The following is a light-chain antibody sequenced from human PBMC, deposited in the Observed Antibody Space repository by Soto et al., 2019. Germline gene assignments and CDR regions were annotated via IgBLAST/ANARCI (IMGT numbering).Light chain of an antibody. J-gene: IGKJ2*01. CDR2: AAS. Sequence: DIHMTQSPSSLSAPVGDRVIIACRASQNIGSFLNWYQQKPGRAPRLLIFAASTLQSGVPSRFIGSGSGTNFTLTLSSLQPEDVATYYCQESHTSPYNFGQGTKFEIK. V-gene: IGKV1-39*01. CDR3: QESHTSPYN. CDR1: QNIGSF.